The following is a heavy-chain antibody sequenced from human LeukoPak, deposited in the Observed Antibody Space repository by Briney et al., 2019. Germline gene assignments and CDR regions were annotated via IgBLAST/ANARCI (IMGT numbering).Heavy chain of an antibody. CDR2: ISSSSSAI. Sequence: GGSLRLSCAASGFTFSSYSMNWVRQAPGKGLEWVSYISSSSSAIYYADSVKGRFTISRDNAKNSLCLQMNSLRDEDTAVYFCAVYCSTTSCYGIDYWGQGTLVTVSS. CDR1: GFTFSSYS. J-gene: IGHJ4*02. CDR3: AVYCSTTSCYGIDY. V-gene: IGHV3-48*02. D-gene: IGHD2-2*01.